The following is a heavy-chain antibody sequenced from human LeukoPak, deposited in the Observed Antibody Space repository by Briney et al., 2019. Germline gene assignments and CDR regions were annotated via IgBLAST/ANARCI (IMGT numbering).Heavy chain of an antibody. CDR3: SREGYSCPNWFDT. J-gene: IGHJ5*02. D-gene: IGHD4-11*01. CDR1: GGSISSSRSY. CDR2: IYYNGDT. V-gene: IGHV4-39*07. Sequence: SETLSLTCSVSGGSISSSRSYWGRIRQTPGKGLEWVGSIYYNGDTYYNPSFKSRVSMSVDTAKNQISLILTSVTAADTAVYYCSREGYSCPNWFDTWGQGTLVTVSS.